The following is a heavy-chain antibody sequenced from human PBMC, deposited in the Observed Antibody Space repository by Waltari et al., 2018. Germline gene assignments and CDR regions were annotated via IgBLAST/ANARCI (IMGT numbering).Heavy chain of an antibody. CDR2: IYPGDSDT. D-gene: IGHD3-10*01. Sequence: EVQLVQSGAEVKKPGESLKISCKGSGYSFTSYWIGGVRQMPGNGLGWMGIIYPGDSDTRYSPSFQGQVTISADKSISTAYLQWSSLKASDTAMYYCARQNRITMVQGVIRVDYFDYWGQGTLVTVSS. J-gene: IGHJ4*02. V-gene: IGHV5-51*01. CDR3: ARQNRITMVQGVIRVDYFDY. CDR1: GYSFTSYW.